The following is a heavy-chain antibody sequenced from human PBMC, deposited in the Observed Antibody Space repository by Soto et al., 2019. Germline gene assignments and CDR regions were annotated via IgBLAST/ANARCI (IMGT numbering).Heavy chain of an antibody. CDR2: IYSGGAP. V-gene: IGHV3-53*01. Sequence: EVQLVESGGGLTQPGGSLRLSCAASGFSVSSNYMSWVRQAPGKGLEWVSVIYSGGAPYYADSVKGRFTISRDNSENTGYLQMNSLRAEDTAMYYCAREFEMDVWGQGTTVTVSS. CDR1: GFSVSSNY. D-gene: IGHD3-16*01. CDR3: AREFEMDV. J-gene: IGHJ6*02.